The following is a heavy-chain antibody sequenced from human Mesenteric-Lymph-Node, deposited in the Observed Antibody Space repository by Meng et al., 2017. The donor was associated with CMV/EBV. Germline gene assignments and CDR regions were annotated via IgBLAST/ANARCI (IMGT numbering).Heavy chain of an antibody. CDR2: IYPGDSDT. D-gene: IGHD2-15*01. CDR1: GYSFTSYW. J-gene: IGHJ4*02. V-gene: IGHV5-51*01. CDR3: ATQPGASGASEN. Sequence: KVSCKGSGYSFTSYWIGWVRQMPGKGLEWRGIIYPGDSDTRYSPSFQGQVTISADKSISTAYLQWSSLKASDNAMYYCATQPGASGASENWGQGTLVTVSS.